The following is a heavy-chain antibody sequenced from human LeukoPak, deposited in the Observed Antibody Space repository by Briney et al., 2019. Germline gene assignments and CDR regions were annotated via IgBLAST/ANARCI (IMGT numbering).Heavy chain of an antibody. CDR2: INPSGDFR. J-gene: IGHJ4*02. CDR3: AAISGYDPNYFDY. Sequence: ASVKVSCKASGYTFGTHWMHWVRQAPGQGLEWMAIINPSGDFRSYAQKFQGRVTITADKSTSTAYMELSSLRSEDTAVYYCAAISGYDPNYFDYWGQGTLVTVSS. CDR1: GYTFGTHW. D-gene: IGHD5-12*01. V-gene: IGHV1-46*01.